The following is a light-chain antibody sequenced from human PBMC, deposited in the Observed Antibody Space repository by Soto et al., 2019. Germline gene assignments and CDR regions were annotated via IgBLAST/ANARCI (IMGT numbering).Light chain of an antibody. CDR3: SSYTTIGTVV. V-gene: IGLV2-14*02. CDR2: EVS. CDR1: SSNVGSFNL. J-gene: IGLJ2*01. Sequence: QSVLTQPASVSGSPGQSITISCTGTSSNVGSFNLVSWYQHHPGKAPKLMIYEVSNRPSGVSDRFSGSKSGDTASLTIAGLQAEDEADYYCSSYTTIGTVVFGGGTKLTVL.